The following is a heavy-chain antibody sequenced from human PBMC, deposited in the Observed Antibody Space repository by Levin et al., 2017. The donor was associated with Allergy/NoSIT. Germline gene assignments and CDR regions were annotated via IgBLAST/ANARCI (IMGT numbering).Heavy chain of an antibody. D-gene: IGHD2-15*01. Sequence: GESLKISCKASGYTFTSYDINWVRQATGQGLEWMGWMNPNSGNTGYAQKFQGRVTMTRNTSISTAYMELSSLRSEDTAVYYCAREYKDIVVVVAATSSWFDPWGQGTLVTVSS. CDR2: MNPNSGNT. J-gene: IGHJ5*02. V-gene: IGHV1-8*01. CDR1: GYTFTSYD. CDR3: AREYKDIVVVVAATSSWFDP.